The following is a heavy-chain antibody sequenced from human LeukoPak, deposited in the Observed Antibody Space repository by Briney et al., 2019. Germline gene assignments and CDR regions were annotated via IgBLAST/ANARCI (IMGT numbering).Heavy chain of an antibody. CDR3: ARLLVYNSGGEAFDH. D-gene: IGHD1-20*01. V-gene: IGHV3-7*01. CDR1: GFTFSRYW. CDR2: IKQDGSEK. Sequence: PGGSLRLSCAASGFTFSRYWMSWVRQAPGKGLEWVANIKQDGSEKYYVDSVKGRSTISRDNAKNSLYLQMNSLRAEDTAVYYCARLLVYNSGGEAFDHWGQGTLVTVSS. J-gene: IGHJ4*02.